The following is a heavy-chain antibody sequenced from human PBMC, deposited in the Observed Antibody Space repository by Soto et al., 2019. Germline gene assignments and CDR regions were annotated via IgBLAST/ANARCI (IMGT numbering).Heavy chain of an antibody. D-gene: IGHD1-26*01. CDR1: GFSFSTYG. CDR3: SRSSYYYYYGMDV. Sequence: PGWSLRLSCAASGFSFSTYGLNCVRQAPGKGLEWVGRIKSKTDGGTTDYAAPVKGRFTISRDDSKNTLYLQMNSLKTEDTDVYYCSRSSYYYYYGMDVWGQGTTVTVSS. CDR2: IKSKTDGGTT. J-gene: IGHJ6*02. V-gene: IGHV3-15*07.